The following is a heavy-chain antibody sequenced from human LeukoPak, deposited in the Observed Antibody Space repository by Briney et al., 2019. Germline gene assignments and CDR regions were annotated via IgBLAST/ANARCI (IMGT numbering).Heavy chain of an antibody. Sequence: GESLRLSCAASGFTFYDYGMTWVRQAPGKGLEWVSTISGSGLSTYYADSVKGRFTISRDNAKNSLYLQMNSLRAEDTAVYYCARDRRSDSSGYQDYWGQGTLVTVSS. J-gene: IGHJ4*02. D-gene: IGHD3-22*01. CDR1: GFTFYDYG. V-gene: IGHV3-21*01. CDR2: ISGSGLST. CDR3: ARDRRSDSSGYQDY.